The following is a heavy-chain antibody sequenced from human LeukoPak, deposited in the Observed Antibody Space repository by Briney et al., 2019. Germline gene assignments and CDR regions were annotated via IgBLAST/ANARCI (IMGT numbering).Heavy chain of an antibody. CDR1: GFTFSSYA. CDR3: ATASGGKVDY. CDR2: ISGSSGST. D-gene: IGHD4-23*01. Sequence: PGGSLRLSCAASGFTFSSYAMSWVRQSPGNRLEWVSAISGSSGSTYYANSVKGRFTISRDNSKNTLYLQMNSLRAEDTAVYYCATASGGKVDYWGQGTLVTVSS. V-gene: IGHV3-23*01. J-gene: IGHJ4*02.